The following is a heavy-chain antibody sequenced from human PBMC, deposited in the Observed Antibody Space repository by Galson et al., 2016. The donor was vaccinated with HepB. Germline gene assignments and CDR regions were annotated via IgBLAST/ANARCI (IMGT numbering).Heavy chain of an antibody. Sequence: SETLSLTCAVSGGSISSSHWWSWVRQPPGKGLEWIGSIYYSGSTSYYPSLQSRLTISVDASKNQFSLNLGSVTAADTSVYYCARHSGVSSGSYQGIDYWGQGTLVTVSS. V-gene: IGHV4-39*01. J-gene: IGHJ4*02. CDR1: GGSISSSHW. CDR3: ARHSGVSSGSYQGIDY. D-gene: IGHD1-26*01. CDR2: IYYSGST.